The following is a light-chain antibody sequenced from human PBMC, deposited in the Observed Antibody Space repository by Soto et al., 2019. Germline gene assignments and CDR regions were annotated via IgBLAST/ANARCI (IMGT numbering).Light chain of an antibody. CDR2: GAS. J-gene: IGKJ2*01. CDR1: QSVSSSY. V-gene: IGKV3D-20*02. Sequence: EIVLTQSPGTLSLSPWERATLSCRASQSVSSSYLAWYQQKPGQAPSLLIYGASRRATGIPARFSGSGSGTDYTLTISSLEAEDFAVYYCQHRDNWSYIFGQGTKVDIK. CDR3: QHRDNWSYI.